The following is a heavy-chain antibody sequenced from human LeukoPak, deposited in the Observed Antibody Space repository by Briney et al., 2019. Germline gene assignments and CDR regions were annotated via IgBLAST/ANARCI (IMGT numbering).Heavy chain of an antibody. CDR2: ISGSGGST. V-gene: IGHV3-23*01. D-gene: IGHD1-26*01. CDR3: ASAIVGPTTDY. CDR1: GFTFSSYG. J-gene: IGHJ4*02. Sequence: GGSLRLSCAASGFTFSSYGMSWVRQAPGKGLEWVSAISGSGGSTYYADSVKGRFTISRDNSKNTLYLQMNSLRAEDTAVYYCASAIVGPTTDYWGQGTLVTVSS.